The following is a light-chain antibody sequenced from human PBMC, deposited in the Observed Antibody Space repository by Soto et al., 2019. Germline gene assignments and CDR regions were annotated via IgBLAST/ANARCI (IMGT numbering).Light chain of an antibody. V-gene: IGKV4-1*01. Sequence: DIVMTQSPDSLAVSLGERATINCKSSQSVLYSSNNKNYLAWYQQISGQPPKLLIYWASTRESGVPDRFSGSGSGTDFTLTISSLQAEYVAVYYCQQYYITPLTFGGGTKVEIK. J-gene: IGKJ4*01. CDR1: QSVLYSSNNKNY. CDR2: WAS. CDR3: QQYYITPLT.